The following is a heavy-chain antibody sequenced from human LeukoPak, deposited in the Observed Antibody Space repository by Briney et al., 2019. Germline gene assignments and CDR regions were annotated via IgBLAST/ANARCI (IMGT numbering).Heavy chain of an antibody. CDR2: VTHSGSA. V-gene: IGHV4-34*01. Sequence: SETLSLTCIVSGESSSDYYWTWIRQAPGKGLEWIGEVTHSGSAQYNPSLWGRLTMSVDTSKNQISLRLTSVTAADTAIYYCARAGKGLMWFGEVYQFWGQGTQVTVSP. CDR3: ARAGKGLMWFGEVYQF. CDR1: GESSSDYY. J-gene: IGHJ4*02. D-gene: IGHD3-10*01.